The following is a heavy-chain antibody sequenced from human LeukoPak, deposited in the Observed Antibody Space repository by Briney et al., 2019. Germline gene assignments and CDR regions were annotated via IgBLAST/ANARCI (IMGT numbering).Heavy chain of an antibody. CDR1: GGTFSSYA. D-gene: IGHD3-9*01. Sequence: ASVKVSCKASGGTFSSYAISWVRQAPGQGLEWMGRIIPILGIANYAQKFQGRVTITADKSTSTAYMELSSLRSEDTAVHYCARGFRDDILTGYYHRGQGTLVTVSS. V-gene: IGHV1-69*04. J-gene: IGHJ4*02. CDR2: IIPILGIA. CDR3: ARGFRDDILTGYYH.